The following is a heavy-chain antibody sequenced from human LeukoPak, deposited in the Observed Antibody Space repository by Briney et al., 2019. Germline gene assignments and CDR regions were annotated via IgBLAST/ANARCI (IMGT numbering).Heavy chain of an antibody. J-gene: IGHJ4*02. CDR3: ARDVEFTVTSFDY. V-gene: IGHV4-38-2*02. CDR1: GYSISSGYY. Sequence: SETLSLTCTVSGYSISSGYYWGWIRQPPGKGLEWIGSIYHSGSTYYNPSLKSRVTISVDTSKNQFSLKLSSVTAADTAVYYCARDVEFTVTSFDYWGQGTLVTVSS. D-gene: IGHD4-17*01. CDR2: IYHSGST.